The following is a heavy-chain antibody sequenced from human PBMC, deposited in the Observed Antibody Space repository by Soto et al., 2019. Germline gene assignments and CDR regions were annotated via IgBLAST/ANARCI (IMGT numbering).Heavy chain of an antibody. CDR2: IRAHNGNT. CDR3: ARGRYGDY. V-gene: IGHV1-18*01. CDR1: GYAFTTYG. J-gene: IGHJ4*02. Sequence: QVHLVQSGAEVKKPGASVKVSCQGSGYAFTTYGITWVRQDPGQGLEWMGWIRAHNGNTNYAQKLQGRVTVTRDTPTSTAYMELRSLRYVVTAGYYCARGRYGDYWGQGALVTVSS. D-gene: IGHD1-1*01.